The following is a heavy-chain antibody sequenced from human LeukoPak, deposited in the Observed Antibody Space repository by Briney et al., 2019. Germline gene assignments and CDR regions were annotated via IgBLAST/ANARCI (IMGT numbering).Heavy chain of an antibody. D-gene: IGHD3-22*01. CDR2: INHSGST. CDR3: ARALRDDSSGNYYFDY. CDR1: GGSFSGYY. V-gene: IGHV4-34*01. J-gene: IGHJ4*02. Sequence: SETLSLTCAVYGGSFSGYYWSWIRQSPGKGLEWIGEINHSGSTNYNPSLKSRVTILVDTSKNQFSLKLRSVTAADTAVYYCARALRDDSSGNYYFDYWGQKTLVTVSS.